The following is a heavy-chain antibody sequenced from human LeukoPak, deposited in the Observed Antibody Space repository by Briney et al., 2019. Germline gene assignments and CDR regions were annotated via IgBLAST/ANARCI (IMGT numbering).Heavy chain of an antibody. CDR3: ATLRRSGWYIGD. Sequence: RASVKVSCKASGYTFSDYYMHWVRQAPGQGLEWMGWINPYSGGTNYAEKFQGRVTMTRDTSTTTAYMELSSLRSDDTAMYYCATLRRSGWYIGDWGQGTLVTVSS. CDR1: GYTFSDYY. V-gene: IGHV1-2*02. CDR2: INPYSGGT. D-gene: IGHD6-19*01. J-gene: IGHJ4*02.